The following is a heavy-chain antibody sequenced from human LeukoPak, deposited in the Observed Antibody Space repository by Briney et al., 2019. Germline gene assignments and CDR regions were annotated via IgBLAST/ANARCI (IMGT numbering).Heavy chain of an antibody. CDR1: GFTFSSYG. D-gene: IGHD6-19*01. Sequence: GGSLRLSCAASGFTFSSYGMHWVRQAPGKGLEWVAFIRYDGSNKYYADSVKGRFTISRDNSKNTLYLQMNMLRAEDTAVYYCAKCEMIGSSGWYSAFDIWGQGTMVTVSS. J-gene: IGHJ3*02. CDR2: IRYDGSNK. CDR3: AKCEMIGSSGWYSAFDI. V-gene: IGHV3-30*02.